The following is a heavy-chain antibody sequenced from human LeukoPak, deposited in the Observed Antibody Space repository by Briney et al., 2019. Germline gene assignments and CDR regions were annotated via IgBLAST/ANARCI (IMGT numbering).Heavy chain of an antibody. V-gene: IGHV3-7*03. CDR2: IRQDGGEK. D-gene: IGHD3-22*01. Sequence: GGSLRLSCTASGFTFSSYSMNWVRQAPGKGLEWVANIRQDGGEKNFLDSVKGRFTISRDNAKNSLYLQMNSLRAEDTALYYCAKDYDSSGYYLYYFDYWGQGTLVTVSS. CDR1: GFTFSSYS. CDR3: AKDYDSSGYYLYYFDY. J-gene: IGHJ4*02.